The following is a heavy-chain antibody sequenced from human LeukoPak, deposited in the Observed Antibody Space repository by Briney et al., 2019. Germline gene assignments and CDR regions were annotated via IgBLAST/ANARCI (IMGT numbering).Heavy chain of an antibody. CDR1: GFTFSSYA. J-gene: IGHJ4*02. Sequence: PGGSLRLSCAASGFTFSSYAMSWVRQAPGKGLEWVSAISGSTDRTYYADSVKGRFTVSRDNSKNTLYLQMNSLRAEDTAVYYCAREDYDFWSGYRDFDYWGQGTLVTVSS. V-gene: IGHV3-23*01. CDR2: ISGSTDRT. D-gene: IGHD3-3*01. CDR3: AREDYDFWSGYRDFDY.